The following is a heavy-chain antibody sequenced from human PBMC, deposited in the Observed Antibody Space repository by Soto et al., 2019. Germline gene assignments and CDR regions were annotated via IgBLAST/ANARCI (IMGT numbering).Heavy chain of an antibody. V-gene: IGHV3-21*01. CDR1: GFTFSSYS. J-gene: IGHJ4*02. D-gene: IGHD2-2*01. CDR3: ARDSRLVAFDY. CDR2: ISSSSSYI. Sequence: PGGSLRLSCAASGFTFSSYSMNWVRQAPGKGLEWVSSISSSSSYIYYADSVKGRFTISRDNAKNSLYPQMNSLRAEDTAVYYCARDSRLVAFDYWGQGTLVTVSS.